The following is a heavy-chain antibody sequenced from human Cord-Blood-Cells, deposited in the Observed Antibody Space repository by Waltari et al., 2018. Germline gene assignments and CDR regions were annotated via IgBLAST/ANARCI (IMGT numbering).Heavy chain of an antibody. CDR3: ARADHSNYFDY. J-gene: IGHJ4*02. CDR1: GGSFSGYY. D-gene: IGHD4-4*01. V-gene: IGHV4-34*01. CDR2: INHSGST. Sequence: QVQLQQWGAGLLKPSETLSLTCAVYGGSFSGYYWSWLRQPPGKGLEWIGEINHSGSTNYNPALKSRVTIPLDTSKNQFSLKLSSVTAADMAVYYCARADHSNYFDYWGQGTLVTVSS.